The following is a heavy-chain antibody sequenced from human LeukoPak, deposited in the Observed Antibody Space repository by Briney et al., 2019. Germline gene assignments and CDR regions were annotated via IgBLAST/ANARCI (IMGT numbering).Heavy chain of an antibody. CDR2: IYTSGST. D-gene: IGHD3-22*01. CDR1: GGSISSGSYY. Sequence: SETLFLTCTVSGGSISSGSYYWSWIRQPAGKGLEWIGRIYTSGSTNYNPSLKSRVTISVDTSKNQFSLKLSSVTAADTAVYYCARGKIVAPPPFDYWGQGTLVTVSS. CDR3: ARGKIVAPPPFDY. V-gene: IGHV4-61*02. J-gene: IGHJ4*02.